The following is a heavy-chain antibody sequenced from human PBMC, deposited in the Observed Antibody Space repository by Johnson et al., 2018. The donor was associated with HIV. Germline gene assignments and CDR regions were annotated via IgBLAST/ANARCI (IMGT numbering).Heavy chain of an antibody. Sequence: VQVVESGGGVVQPGRSLRLSCAASGFTFSGSAMHWVRQASGKGLEWVGRIRSKANSYATAYAASVKGRFTISRDDSKNTAYLQMNSLRAEDTALYYCAKDPSRELLGAFDIWGQGTMVTVSS. CDR1: GFTFSGSA. V-gene: IGHV3-73*01. D-gene: IGHD1-26*01. J-gene: IGHJ3*02. CDR2: IRSKANSYAT. CDR3: AKDPSRELLGAFDI.